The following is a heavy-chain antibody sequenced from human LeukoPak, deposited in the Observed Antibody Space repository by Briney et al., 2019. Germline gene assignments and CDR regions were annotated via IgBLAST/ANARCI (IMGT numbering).Heavy chain of an antibody. CDR2: IYSGGRT. CDR1: GFIVCSNY. D-gene: IGHD3-22*01. Sequence: PGGSLRLSCAVSGFIVCSNYMTWVRQAPGKGLEWVSVIYSGGRTYYADSVKGRFTTSRDNSKNTLYLQMNSLRAEDTAVYYCARAPDGYEAFDIWGQGTMVTVSS. CDR3: ARAPDGYEAFDI. V-gene: IGHV3-66*01. J-gene: IGHJ3*02.